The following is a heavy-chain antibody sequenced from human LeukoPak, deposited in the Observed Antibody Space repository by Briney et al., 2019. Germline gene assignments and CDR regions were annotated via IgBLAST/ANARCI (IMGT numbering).Heavy chain of an antibody. D-gene: IGHD6-19*01. V-gene: IGHV3-9*01. CDR3: AKAGQIGSGWYYYYYGMDV. Sequence: GRSLRLSCAASGFTFDDYAMHWVRQAPGKGLEWVSGISWNSGSIGYADSVKGRFTISRDNAKNSLYLQMNSLRAEDTALHYCAKAGQIGSGWYYYYYGMDVWGQGTTVTVSS. CDR2: ISWNSGSI. J-gene: IGHJ6*02. CDR1: GFTFDDYA.